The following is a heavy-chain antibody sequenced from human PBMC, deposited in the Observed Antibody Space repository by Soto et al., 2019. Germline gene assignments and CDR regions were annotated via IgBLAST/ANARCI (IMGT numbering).Heavy chain of an antibody. CDR3: ARALWGSSSWWDY. CDR2: ISSSGSHT. D-gene: IGHD6-13*01. J-gene: IGHJ4*02. Sequence: QVQLVESGGGLVKPGGSLRLSCAASGFTFSDYYMSWIRQAPGKGLEWVSYISSSGSHTNYADSVKGRFTISRDNAKNSLYLQMNSLRAEDPAMYSCARALWGSSSWWDYWGQGTLVTVSS. V-gene: IGHV3-11*05. CDR1: GFTFSDYY.